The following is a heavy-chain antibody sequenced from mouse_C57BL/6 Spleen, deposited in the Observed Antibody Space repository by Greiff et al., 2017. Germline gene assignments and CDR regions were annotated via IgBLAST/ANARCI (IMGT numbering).Heavy chain of an antibody. J-gene: IGHJ1*03. D-gene: IGHD1-1*01. CDR1: GYTFTSYW. Sequence: VQLQQSGAELVKPGASVKLSCKASGYTFTSYWMHWVKQRPGRGLAWIGRIAPNSGGTKYNEKFKSKATLTVDKPSSTAYMQLSSLTSEDSAVYYCARSRGSSYGYFDVWGTGTTVTVSS. CDR3: ARSRGSSYGYFDV. V-gene: IGHV1-72*01. CDR2: IAPNSGGT.